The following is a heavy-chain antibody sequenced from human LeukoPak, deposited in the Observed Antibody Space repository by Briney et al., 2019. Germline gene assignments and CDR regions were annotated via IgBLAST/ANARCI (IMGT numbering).Heavy chain of an antibody. D-gene: IGHD3-9*01. J-gene: IGHJ4*02. CDR3: ARRRYFDY. CDR1: GYSISSGYY. CDR2: INHSGST. Sequence: PSETLSLTCTVSGYSISSGYYWGWIRQPPGKGLEWIGEINHSGSTNYNPSLKSRVTISVDTSKNQFSLKLSSVTAADTAVYYCARRRYFDYWGQGTLVTVSS. V-gene: IGHV4-38-2*02.